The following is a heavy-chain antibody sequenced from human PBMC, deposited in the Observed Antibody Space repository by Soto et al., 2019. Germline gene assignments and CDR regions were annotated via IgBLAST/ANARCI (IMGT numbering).Heavy chain of an antibody. CDR1: GYTFTSYY. CDR2: INPDSGVT. Sequence: QVQLVQSGAEVKKPGASVKVSCKASGYTFTSYYMHWVRLAPGQGLEWMGWINPDSGVTYYPHKFQDRVTMTRDTSISTAYMELSRLTSDDTALYYCARDRGVRDVWGQGTTVIVSS. CDR3: ARDRGVRDV. J-gene: IGHJ6*02. D-gene: IGHD2-8*01. V-gene: IGHV1-2*02.